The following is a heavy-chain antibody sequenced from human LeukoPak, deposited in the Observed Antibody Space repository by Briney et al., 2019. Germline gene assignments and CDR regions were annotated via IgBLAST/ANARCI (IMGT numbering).Heavy chain of an antibody. D-gene: IGHD3-10*01. J-gene: IGHJ6*02. CDR3: ARVRPGEDYYYGMDV. CDR2: IIPIFGTA. V-gene: IGHV1-69*13. Sequence: SVKVSCKASGGTFSSYAISWVRQAPGQGLEWMGGIIPIFGTANYAQKFQGKVTITADESTSTAYMELSSLRSEDTAVYYCARVRPGEDYYYGMDVWGQGTTVTVSS. CDR1: GGTFSSYA.